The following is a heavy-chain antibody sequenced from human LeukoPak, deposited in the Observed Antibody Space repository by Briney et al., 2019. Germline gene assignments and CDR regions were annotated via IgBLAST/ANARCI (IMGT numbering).Heavy chain of an antibody. CDR3: ATSGWYFVFYY. D-gene: IGHD6-19*01. V-gene: IGHV3-30*03. CDR2: ISYDGSNK. CDR1: GFTFSSCG. Sequence: GRSLRLSCAASGFTFSSCGMHWVRQAPGKGLEWVAVISYDGSNKYYADSVKGRFTISRDNSKNTLYLQMNSLRAEDTAVYYCATSGWYFVFYYWGQGTLVTVSS. J-gene: IGHJ4*02.